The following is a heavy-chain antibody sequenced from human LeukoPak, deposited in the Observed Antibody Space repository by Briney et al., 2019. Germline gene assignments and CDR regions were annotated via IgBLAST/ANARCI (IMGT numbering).Heavy chain of an antibody. CDR3: ARGIRGAWGIAVRFDY. V-gene: IGHV4-61*02. D-gene: IGHD6-19*01. CDR1: GGSTSSGSYY. J-gene: IGHJ4*02. Sequence: SETLSLTCTVSGGSTSSGSYYWSWIRQPAGKGLEWIGRIYTSGSTNYNPSLKSRVTISVDTSKNQFSLKLSSVTAADTAVYYCARGIRGAWGIAVRFDYWGQGTLVTVSS. CDR2: IYTSGST.